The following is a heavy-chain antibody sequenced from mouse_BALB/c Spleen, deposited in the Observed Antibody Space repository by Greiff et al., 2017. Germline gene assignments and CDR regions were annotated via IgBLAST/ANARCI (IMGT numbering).Heavy chain of an antibody. CDR1: GFTFSSYT. V-gene: IGHV5-12-2*01. Sequence: EVKLVESGGGLVQPGGSLKLSCAASGFTFSSYTMSWVRQTPEKRLEWVAYISNGGGSTYYPDTVKGRFTISRDNAKNTLYLQLSSLKSEDTAMYYCARRAYDLYYLDYWGQGTTLTVTS. CDR2: ISNGGGST. D-gene: IGHD2-3*01. CDR3: ARRAYDLYYLDY. J-gene: IGHJ2*01.